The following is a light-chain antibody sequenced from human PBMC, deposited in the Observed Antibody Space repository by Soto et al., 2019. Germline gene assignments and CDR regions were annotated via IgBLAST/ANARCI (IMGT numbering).Light chain of an antibody. J-gene: IGKJ1*01. V-gene: IGKV1-5*03. CDR3: QQYNSYSRT. Sequence: DIQMTQSPSSLSASVGDRVTITCLASQSISSYLNWYQQKPGKAPKLLIYKASILQSGVPSRFSGSGSGTEFTLTISSLQRDDFATYYCQQYNSYSRTFGQGTKVDIK. CDR1: QSISSY. CDR2: KAS.